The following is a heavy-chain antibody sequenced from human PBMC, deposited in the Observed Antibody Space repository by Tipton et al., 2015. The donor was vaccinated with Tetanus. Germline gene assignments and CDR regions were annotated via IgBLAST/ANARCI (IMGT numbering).Heavy chain of an antibody. CDR3: ARHLYGYWFDP. D-gene: IGHD3-10*01. V-gene: IGHV4-39*01. CDR1: GGSISDKKYY. Sequence: SGGSISDKKYYWGWIRQPPGRGLEWIASIYFEGSTYYSPSLKSRVTIAVDRSQNVFSLNLTSVTAADTAVYYCARHLYGYWFDPWGQGALVIVS. CDR2: IYFEGST. J-gene: IGHJ5*02.